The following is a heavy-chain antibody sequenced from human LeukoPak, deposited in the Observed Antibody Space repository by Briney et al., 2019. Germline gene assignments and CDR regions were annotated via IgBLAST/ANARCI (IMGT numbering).Heavy chain of an antibody. CDR3: ARRNGKVEMATINTSRSPYRYYYYYYMDV. CDR1: GGSISSGGYY. J-gene: IGHJ6*03. Sequence: PSQTLSLTCTVSGGSISSGGYYWSWIRQHPGKGLEWIGYIYYSGSTYYNPSLKSRVTISVDTSKNQFSLKLSSVTAADTAVYYCARRNGKVEMATINTSRSPYRYYYYYYMDVWGKGTTVTVSS. D-gene: IGHD5-24*01. CDR2: IYYSGST. V-gene: IGHV4-31*03.